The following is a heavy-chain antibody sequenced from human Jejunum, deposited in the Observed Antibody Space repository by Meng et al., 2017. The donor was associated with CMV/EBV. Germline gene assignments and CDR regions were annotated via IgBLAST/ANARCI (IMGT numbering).Heavy chain of an antibody. CDR1: GFSPSTSGEG. Sequence: QITLKAAGPTQLTPPTNLTLTCSFSGFSPSTSGEGVGWIRQPPGKALEWLALIYRGDDKRYSPSLNSRLTIAKDTSKNEVVLTLTNMGPIDTGTYYCAHFVGGYYPSRPDYWGQGTLVTVSS. J-gene: IGHJ4*02. V-gene: IGHV2-5*02. CDR2: IYRGDDK. CDR3: AHFVGGYYPSRPDY. D-gene: IGHD1-26*01.